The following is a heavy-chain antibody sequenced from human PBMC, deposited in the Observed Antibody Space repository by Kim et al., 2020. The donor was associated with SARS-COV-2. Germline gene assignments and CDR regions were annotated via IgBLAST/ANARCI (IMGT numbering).Heavy chain of an antibody. CDR1: GYTFTSYY. D-gene: IGHD6-13*01. Sequence: ASVKVSCKASGYTFTSYYMHWVRQAPGQGLEWMGIINPSGGSTSYAQKFQGRVTMTRDTSMSTVYMELSSLRSEDTAVYYCARGDHREAPYSSSWYYFDYWVQGTLVTVSS. CDR3: ARGDHREAPYSSSWYYFDY. CDR2: INPSGGST. V-gene: IGHV1-46*01. J-gene: IGHJ4*02.